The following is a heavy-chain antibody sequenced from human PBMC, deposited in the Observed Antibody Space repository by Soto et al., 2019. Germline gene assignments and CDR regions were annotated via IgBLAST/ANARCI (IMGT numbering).Heavy chain of an antibody. Sequence: PSETLSLTCTVSGGSISSGDYYWSWIRQPPGKGLEWIGYIYYSGSTYYNPSLKSRVTISVDTSKNQFSLKLSSVTAADTAVYYCARDRGTTYCSGGSCYLTTKGYFDYWGQGTLVTVSS. CDR1: GGSISSGDYY. J-gene: IGHJ4*02. D-gene: IGHD2-15*01. CDR2: IYYSGST. V-gene: IGHV4-30-4*01. CDR3: ARDRGTTYCSGGSCYLTTKGYFDY.